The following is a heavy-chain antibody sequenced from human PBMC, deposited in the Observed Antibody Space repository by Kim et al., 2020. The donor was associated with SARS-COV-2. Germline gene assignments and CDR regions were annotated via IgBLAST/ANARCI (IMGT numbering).Heavy chain of an antibody. CDR2: VYTSGST. CDR3: ARGGASSKYFDL. Sequence: SETLSLTCTASGGSISGYYWSWIRQPAGKGPEWIGHVYTSGSTEYNPSLRSRVTMSVDTSKNQFSLKMSSVTAADTAVYYCARGGASSKYFDLWGRGTLVTVSS. CDR1: GGSISGYY. J-gene: IGHJ2*01. V-gene: IGHV4-4*07. D-gene: IGHD2-2*01.